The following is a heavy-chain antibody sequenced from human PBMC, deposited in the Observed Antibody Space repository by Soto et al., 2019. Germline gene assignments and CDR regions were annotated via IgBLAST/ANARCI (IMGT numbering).Heavy chain of an antibody. D-gene: IGHD4-17*01. CDR1: GFTFDDYA. Sequence: GGSLRLSCAASGFTFDDYAMHWVRQAPGKGLEWVSGISWNSGSIGYADSVKGRFTISRDNAKNSLYLQMNSLRAEDTALYYCAKDKDYGDKRRTPDAFDIWGQGTMVTVSS. V-gene: IGHV3-9*01. J-gene: IGHJ3*02. CDR2: ISWNSGSI. CDR3: AKDKDYGDKRRTPDAFDI.